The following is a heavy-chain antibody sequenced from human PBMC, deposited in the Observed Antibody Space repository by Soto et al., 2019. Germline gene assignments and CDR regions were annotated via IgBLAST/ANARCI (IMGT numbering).Heavy chain of an antibody. CDR3: ARDLNYAFDS. V-gene: IGHV3-48*02. Sequence: PGGSLRLSCAASGFIFSGSPMNWVRQAPGRGLEWLSNIRGSPTSDKTYADSVNGRFTISRDNAKNSLFLQMNSLRDDDTAVYYCARDLNYAFDSWGQGTLVTVSS. CDR1: GFIFSGSP. D-gene: IGHD3-16*01. CDR2: IRGSPTSDK. J-gene: IGHJ4*02.